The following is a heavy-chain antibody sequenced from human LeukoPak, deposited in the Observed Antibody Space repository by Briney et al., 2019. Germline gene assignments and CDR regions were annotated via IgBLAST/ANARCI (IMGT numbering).Heavy chain of an antibody. D-gene: IGHD6-13*01. V-gene: IGHV4-59*11. CDR2: IYYSGST. CDR1: GGSISSHY. J-gene: IGHJ5*02. CDR3: ARGTAAAGTFWFDP. Sequence: SETLSLTCTVSGGSISSHYWSWIRQPPGKGLEWIGYIYYSGSTNYNPSLKSRVTISVDTSKNQFSLKLSSVTAADTAVYYCARGTAAAGTFWFDPWGQGTLVTVSS.